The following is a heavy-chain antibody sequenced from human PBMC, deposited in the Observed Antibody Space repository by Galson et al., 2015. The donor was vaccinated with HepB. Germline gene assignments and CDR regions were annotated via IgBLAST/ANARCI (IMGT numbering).Heavy chain of an antibody. D-gene: IGHD5-24*01. CDR1: GYTFTSYD. V-gene: IGHV1-8*01. CDR3: ARDRRDGYNWGKSYYFDY. CDR2: MNPNSGNT. J-gene: IGHJ4*02. Sequence: SVKVSCKASGYTFTSYDINWVRQATGQGLEWMGWMNPNSGNTGYAQKFQGRVTMTRNTSISTAYMELSSLRSEDTAVYYCARDRRDGYNWGKSYYFDYWGQGTLVTVSS.